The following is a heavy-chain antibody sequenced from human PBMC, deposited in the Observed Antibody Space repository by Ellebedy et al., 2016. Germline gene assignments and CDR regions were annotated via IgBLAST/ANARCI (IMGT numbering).Heavy chain of an antibody. V-gene: IGHV4-38-2*02. CDR3: ARDFAFDP. Sequence: SETLSLTCTVSGYSINSGYHWGWIRPPAGKGLEWIGSIYHSGSANYNPSLKSRVTISVDTSKNQFSLRLSSVTAADTAVYYCARDFAFDPWGQGTLVTVSS. CDR1: GYSINSGYH. J-gene: IGHJ5*02. CDR2: IYHSGSA.